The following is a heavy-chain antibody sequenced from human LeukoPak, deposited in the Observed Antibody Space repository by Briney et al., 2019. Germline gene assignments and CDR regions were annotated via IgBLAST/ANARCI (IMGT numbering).Heavy chain of an antibody. CDR1: GYTFTSYY. V-gene: IGHV1-46*01. CDR2: INPSGGDT. CDR3: AREVMDNLRFDY. Sequence: ASVKVSCKASGYTFTSYYMHWVRQASGQRLEWMGIINPSGGDTSYAQKFQGRLTMTRDTSTNTVYMELASLRSEDTAVYYCAREVMDNLRFDYWGQGTLVTVSS. J-gene: IGHJ4*02. D-gene: IGHD1-14*01.